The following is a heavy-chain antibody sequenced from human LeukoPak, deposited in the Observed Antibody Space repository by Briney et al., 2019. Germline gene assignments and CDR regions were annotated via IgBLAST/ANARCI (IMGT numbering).Heavy chain of an antibody. CDR1: GFAFNTYA. Sequence: GGSLRLSCAASGFAFNTYAMTWVRQAPEKGLQWVSTISTSGRATYYADSVEGRFTTSRDNSKNTLYLQMNSLRADDTAVYYCARDTSVTHIFDYWGQGTLVTVSS. D-gene: IGHD4-17*01. J-gene: IGHJ4*02. V-gene: IGHV3-23*01. CDR2: ISTSGRAT. CDR3: ARDTSVTHIFDY.